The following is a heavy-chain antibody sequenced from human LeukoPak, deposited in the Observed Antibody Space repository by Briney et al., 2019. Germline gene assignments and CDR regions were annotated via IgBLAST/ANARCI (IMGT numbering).Heavy chain of an antibody. CDR1: GGSIISTSYF. Sequence: SETLSLSCTVSGGSIISTSYFWGWIRQPPGKGLEWIGTIFYSGTTYYNPSLKSRVTISVDTSKNQFSLKLSSVTAADTAVYYCARVVRPAVTIFGVATRPVYYYMDVWGKGTEVTVSS. CDR2: IFYSGTT. J-gene: IGHJ6*03. D-gene: IGHD3-3*01. V-gene: IGHV4-39*01. CDR3: ARVVRPAVTIFGVATRPVYYYMDV.